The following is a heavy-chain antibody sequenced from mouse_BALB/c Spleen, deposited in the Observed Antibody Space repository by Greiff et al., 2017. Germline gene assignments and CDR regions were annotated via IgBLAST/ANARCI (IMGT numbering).Heavy chain of an antibody. J-gene: IGHJ4*01. Sequence: DVKLVESGPGLVKPSQSLSLTCTVTGYSITSDYAWNWIRQFPGNKLEWMGYISYSGSTSYNPSLKSRISITRDTSKNQFFLQLNSVTTEDTATYYCALWGAMDYWGQGTSVTVSS. V-gene: IGHV3-2*02. CDR1: GYSITSDYA. CDR3: ALWGAMDY. CDR2: ISYSGST.